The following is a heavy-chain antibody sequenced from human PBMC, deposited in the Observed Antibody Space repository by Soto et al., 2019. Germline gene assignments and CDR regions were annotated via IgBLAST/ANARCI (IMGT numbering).Heavy chain of an antibody. V-gene: IGHV4-39*01. D-gene: IGHD6-13*01. CDR3: ATGYGSSWYDY. CDR1: GGSISSSSPY. J-gene: IGHJ4*02. Sequence: QLQLQESGPGLVKPSETLSLTCGVSGGSISSSSPYWGWIRPPPGKGLQWIGNIYYTGITYFNPSLKSRVTISVDTSKKQFFLKLTSVTAADTAVYYCATGYGSSWYDYWRQGTLVTVAS. CDR2: IYYTGIT.